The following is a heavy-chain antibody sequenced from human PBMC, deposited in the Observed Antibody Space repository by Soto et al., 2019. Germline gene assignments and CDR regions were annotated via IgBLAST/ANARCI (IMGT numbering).Heavy chain of an antibody. J-gene: IGHJ5*02. D-gene: IGHD2-2*02. CDR1: GGSISSSSYY. CDR2: IYYSGST. Sequence: SETLSLTCTVSGGSISSSSYYWGWIRQPPGKGLEWIGSIYYSGSTYYNPSLKSRVTISVDTSKNQFSLKLSSVTAADTAVYYCARQLEVVPAAIGRWFDPWGQGTLVTVSS. CDR3: ARQLEVVPAAIGRWFDP. V-gene: IGHV4-39*01.